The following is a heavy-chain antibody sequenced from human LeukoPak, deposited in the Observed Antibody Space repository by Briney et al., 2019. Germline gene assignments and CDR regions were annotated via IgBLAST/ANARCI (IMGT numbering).Heavy chain of an antibody. CDR3: ARGGARLLWFGESPSHGMDV. D-gene: IGHD3-10*01. J-gene: IGHJ6*04. V-gene: IGHV1-69*13. CDR1: GGTFSSYA. CDR2: IIPIFGTA. Sequence: SVKVSCKASGGTFSSYAISWVRQAPGQGLEWMGGIIPIFGTANYAQKFQGRVTITADESTSTAYMELSSLRSEDTAVYYCARGGARLLWFGESPSHGMDVWGKGTTVTVSS.